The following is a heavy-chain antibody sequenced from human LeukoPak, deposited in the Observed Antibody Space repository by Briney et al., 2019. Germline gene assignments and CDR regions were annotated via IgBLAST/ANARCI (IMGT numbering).Heavy chain of an antibody. D-gene: IGHD5-12*01. Sequence: SETLSLTCAVYGGSSSGYYWSWIRQPPGKGLEWIGEINHSGSTNYNPSLKSRVTISVDTSKNQFSLKLSSVTAADTAVYYCARGGISGYVYWGQGTLVTVSS. CDR2: INHSGST. J-gene: IGHJ4*02. CDR1: GGSSSGYY. V-gene: IGHV4-34*01. CDR3: ARGGISGYVY.